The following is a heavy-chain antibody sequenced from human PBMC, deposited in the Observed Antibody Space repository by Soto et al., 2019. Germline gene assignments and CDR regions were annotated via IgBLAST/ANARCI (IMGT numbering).Heavy chain of an antibody. CDR2: ISSSSSYI. J-gene: IGHJ6*02. Sequence: GGSLRLSCAASGFTFSSYSMNWVRQAPGKGLEWVSSISSSSSYIYYADSVKGRFTISRDNAKNSLYLQMNSLRAEDTAVYYCARDKSCSSTSCSPHYYYGMDVWGQGTTVTVSS. V-gene: IGHV3-21*01. D-gene: IGHD2-2*01. CDR3: ARDKSCSSTSCSPHYYYGMDV. CDR1: GFTFSSYS.